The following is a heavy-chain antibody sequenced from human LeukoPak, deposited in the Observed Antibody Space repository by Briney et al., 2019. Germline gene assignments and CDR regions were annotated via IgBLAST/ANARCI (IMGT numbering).Heavy chain of an antibody. CDR1: GDSISSYY. V-gene: IGHV4-4*09. CDR3: ARRADWYGPFGY. Sequence: SETLSLTCSVSGDSISSYYWSWIRQPPGKGLEWIGYIYTSGSTNYNPSLKSRVTISVDTSKNQFSLKLSSVTAADTAVYYCARRADWYGPFGYWGQGTLVTVSS. CDR2: IYTSGST. D-gene: IGHD3-9*01. J-gene: IGHJ4*02.